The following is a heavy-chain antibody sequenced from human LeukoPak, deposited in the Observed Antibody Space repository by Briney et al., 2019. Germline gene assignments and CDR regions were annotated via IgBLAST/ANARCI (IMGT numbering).Heavy chain of an antibody. D-gene: IGHD3-16*01. CDR1: GGSFSSGSYY. Sequence: SETLSLTCTVSGGSFSSGSYYWSWIRQPAGKGLEWIGRIYTSGSTNYNPSLKSRVTMSVDTSKNQFSLKLSSVTAADTAVYYCARDSRRGGVTDWLWFDPWGQGTLVTVSS. CDR3: ARDSRRGGVTDWLWFDP. V-gene: IGHV4-61*02. CDR2: IYTSGST. J-gene: IGHJ5*02.